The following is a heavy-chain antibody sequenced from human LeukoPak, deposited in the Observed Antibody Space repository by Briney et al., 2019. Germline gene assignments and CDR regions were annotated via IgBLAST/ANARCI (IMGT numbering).Heavy chain of an antibody. CDR3: ARVRYGSGSYYSGLLDY. V-gene: IGHV4-59*01. CDR2: IYYSGST. D-gene: IGHD3-10*01. CDR1: GGSISSYY. Sequence: PSETLSLTCTVSGGSISSYYWSWIRQPPGKGLEWIGYIYYSGSTNYNPSLKSRVTISVDTSKNQFSLKLSSVTAADTAVYYCARVRYGSGSYYSGLLDYWGQGTLVTVSS. J-gene: IGHJ4*02.